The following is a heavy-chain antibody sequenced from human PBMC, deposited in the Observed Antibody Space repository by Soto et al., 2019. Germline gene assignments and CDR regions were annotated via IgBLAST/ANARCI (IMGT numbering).Heavy chain of an antibody. CDR3: ARGDGCSGGSCYARDYYYGMDV. Sequence: EVQLVESGGGLVQPGGSLRLSCAASGFTFSSYEMNWVRQAPGKGLEWVSYISSSGSTIYYADSVKGRFTISRDNAKNSLYLQMNSLRAEDTAVYYCARGDGCSGGSCYARDYYYGMDVWGQGTTVTVSS. CDR2: ISSSGSTI. V-gene: IGHV3-48*03. J-gene: IGHJ6*02. CDR1: GFTFSSYE. D-gene: IGHD2-15*01.